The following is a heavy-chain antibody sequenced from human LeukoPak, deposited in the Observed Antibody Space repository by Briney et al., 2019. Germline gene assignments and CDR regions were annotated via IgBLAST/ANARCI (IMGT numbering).Heavy chain of an antibody. CDR2: INHSGST. CDR3: ARRADILTGYYKGVFDY. J-gene: IGHJ4*02. CDR1: GGSFSGYY. V-gene: IGHV4-34*01. D-gene: IGHD3-9*01. Sequence: SETLSLTCAVYGGSFSGYYWSWIRQPPGKGLERIGEINHSGSTNYNPSLKSRVTISVDTSKNQFSLKLSSVTAADTAVYYCARRADILTGYYKGVFDYWGQGTLVTVSS.